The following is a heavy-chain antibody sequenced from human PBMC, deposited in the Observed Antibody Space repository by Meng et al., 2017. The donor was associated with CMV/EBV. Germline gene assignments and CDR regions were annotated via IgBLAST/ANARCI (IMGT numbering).Heavy chain of an antibody. V-gene: IGHV3-74*01. CDR1: GFTFSSYW. CDR3: ARDALVVVPAATVYYYGMDV. Sequence: GGSLRLSCAASGFTFSSYWMHWVRHAPGQGLVWVSRINSDGSSTSYADSVKGRFTISRDNAKNTLYLQMNSLRAEDTAVYYCARDALVVVPAATVYYYGMDVWGQGTTVTVSS. CDR2: INSDGSST. J-gene: IGHJ6*02. D-gene: IGHD2-2*01.